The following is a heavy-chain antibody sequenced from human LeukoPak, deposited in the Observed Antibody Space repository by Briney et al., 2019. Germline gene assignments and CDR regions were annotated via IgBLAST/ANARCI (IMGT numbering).Heavy chain of an antibody. V-gene: IGHV1-18*01. Sequence: GASVKVSCKASGYTFTSYGISWVRQAPGQGLEWMGWISAYNGNTNYAQKFQGRVTMTRNTSISTAYMELSSLRSEDTAVYYCARGLVVAGTARDYWGQGTLVTVSS. CDR3: ARGLVVAGTARDY. D-gene: IGHD6-19*01. CDR2: ISAYNGNT. CDR1: GYTFTSYG. J-gene: IGHJ4*02.